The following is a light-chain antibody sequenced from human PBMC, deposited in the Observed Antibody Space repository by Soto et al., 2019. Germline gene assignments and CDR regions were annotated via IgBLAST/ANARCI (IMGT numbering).Light chain of an antibody. Sequence: DIQIAQSPSSLFASVVDRFTITCQATQDINIYLNWYQQKPGKAPNLLIYDASNLEIGVPSRFSGSGSGTHFTFTISSLQTEDIGTYYCQQYDILPITFGRGTRLEIK. CDR2: DAS. J-gene: IGKJ5*01. CDR3: QQYDILPIT. CDR1: QDINIY. V-gene: IGKV1-33*01.